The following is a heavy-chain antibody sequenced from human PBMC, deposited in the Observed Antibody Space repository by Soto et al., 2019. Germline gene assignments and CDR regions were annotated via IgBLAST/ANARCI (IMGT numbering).Heavy chain of an antibody. CDR2: IYHSGST. V-gene: IGHV4-30-2*01. Sequence: SETVSLTCAVSGGSISSGGFSWNWIRQPPGKGLEWIGYIYHSGSTYNSPSLKSRVTISVDRSKNQFSLKLNSVTAADTAVYYCARGLEVIAATPQWDYWGQGTLVTVSS. J-gene: IGHJ4*02. CDR3: ARGLEVIAATPQWDY. CDR1: GGSISSGGFS. D-gene: IGHD2-15*01.